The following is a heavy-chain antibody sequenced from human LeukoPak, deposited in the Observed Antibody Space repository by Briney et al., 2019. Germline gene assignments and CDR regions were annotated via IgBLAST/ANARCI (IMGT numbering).Heavy chain of an antibody. V-gene: IGHV4-59*01. J-gene: IGHJ5*02. CDR3: ASQTHYCTSTSCDNWFDP. Sequence: SETLSLTCNVSGGSFSNYYWTWIRQPPGRELEWIGYIFYTGSTNYNPSLKSRVTMSVDTSKNQFSLRLSSVTAADTAVYYCASQTHYCTSTSCDNWFDPWGQGTLVTVSS. D-gene: IGHD2-2*01. CDR1: GGSFSNYY. CDR2: IFYTGST.